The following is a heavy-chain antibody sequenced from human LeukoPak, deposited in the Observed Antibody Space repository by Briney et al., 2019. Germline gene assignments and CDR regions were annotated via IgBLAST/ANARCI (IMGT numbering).Heavy chain of an antibody. J-gene: IGHJ4*02. Sequence: GGSLRLSCAASGFTFSDYYMSWVRQAPGKGLEWVSYSCSSSYTNYADSVKGRFTISRDNAKNSLFLQMNSLRAEHTAVYYCARGTGIRQYYDILTGSFDYWGQGTLVTVS. CDR2: SCSSSYT. D-gene: IGHD3-9*01. CDR3: ARGTGIRQYYDILTGSFDY. V-gene: IGHV3-11*06. CDR1: GFTFSDYY.